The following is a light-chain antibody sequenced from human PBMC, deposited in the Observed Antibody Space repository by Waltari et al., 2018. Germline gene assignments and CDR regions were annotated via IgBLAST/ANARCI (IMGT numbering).Light chain of an antibody. Sequence: EIVMTQSPATLSVSPGEGATLSCRDSQGINSDLAWYQHKPGQAPRLLSYGASTRAAGVPARFSGSGSGTEFTLTISSLQSEDFGVYYCQQSKIWPAFGQGTKVEIK. CDR3: QQSKIWPA. CDR1: QGINSD. V-gene: IGKV3-15*01. J-gene: IGKJ1*01. CDR2: GAS.